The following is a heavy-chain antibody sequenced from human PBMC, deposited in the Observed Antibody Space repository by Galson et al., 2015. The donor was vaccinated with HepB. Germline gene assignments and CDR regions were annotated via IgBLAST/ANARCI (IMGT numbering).Heavy chain of an antibody. J-gene: IGHJ6*03. D-gene: IGHD1-26*01. CDR1: GGTFSSYA. CDR2: IIPIFGTA. V-gene: IGHV1-69*13. Sequence: SVKVSCKASGGTFSSYAISWVRQAPGQGLEWMGGIIPIFGTANYAQKFQGRVTITADESTSTAYMELSSLRSEDTAVYYCARDGNRVSLAHTYYYMDVWGKGTTVTVSS. CDR3: ARDGNRVSLAHTYYYMDV.